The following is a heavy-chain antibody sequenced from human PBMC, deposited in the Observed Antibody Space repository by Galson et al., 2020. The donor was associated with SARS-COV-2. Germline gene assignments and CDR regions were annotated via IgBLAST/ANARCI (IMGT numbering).Heavy chain of an antibody. D-gene: IGHD3-9*01. CDR1: GGSISSGGYS. V-gene: IGHV4-30-2*01. CDR2: IYHSGST. Sequence: SETLSLTCAVSGGSISSGGYSWSWIRQPPGKGLEWIGYIYHSGSTYYNPSLKSRVTISVDRSKNQFSLKLSSVTAADTAVYYCARGRVRGLRYFDWTPQGGYYFDYWGQGTLVTVSS. J-gene: IGHJ4*02. CDR3: ARGRVRGLRYFDWTPQGGYYFDY.